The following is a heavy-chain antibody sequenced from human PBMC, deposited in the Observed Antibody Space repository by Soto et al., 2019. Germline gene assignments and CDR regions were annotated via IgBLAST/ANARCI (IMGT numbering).Heavy chain of an antibody. CDR3: ARRYGWNFVY. Sequence: PSETRSVTCGVSGGSISSGGYSWSWIRQPPEKGLEWSGYIYYSGSTDYNPSLKSRVTISVDTSKNKFSLKLRSVTAADTAVYYCARRYGWNFVYWGQGPLVTVSS. V-gene: IGHV4-61*08. CDR2: IYYSGST. J-gene: IGHJ4*02. D-gene: IGHD6-19*01. CDR1: GGSISSGGYS.